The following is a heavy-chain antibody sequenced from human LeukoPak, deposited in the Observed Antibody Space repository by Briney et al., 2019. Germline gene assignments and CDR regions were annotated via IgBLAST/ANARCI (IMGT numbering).Heavy chain of an antibody. CDR2: INPNSGGT. V-gene: IGHV1-2*02. CDR3: ARDRQEHAFDI. J-gene: IGHJ3*02. CDR1: GYTFTGYY. Sequence: ASVKVSCKASGYTFTGYYMHWVRQAPGQGLEWMGGINPNSGGTNYAQKFQGRVTMTRDTSISTAYMELGRLRSDDTAVYYCARDRQEHAFDIWGQGTMVTVSS.